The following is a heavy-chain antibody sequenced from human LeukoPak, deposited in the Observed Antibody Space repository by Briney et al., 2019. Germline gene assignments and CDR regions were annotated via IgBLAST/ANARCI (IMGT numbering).Heavy chain of an antibody. CDR2: IRNDGSNK. J-gene: IGHJ4*02. CDR1: GFTFSSYG. Sequence: GGSLRLSCAASGFTFSSYGMHWVRQAPGKGLEWVAFIRNDGSNKYYADSVKGRFTISRDNSKNTLYLQMNSLRAEDTAVYYCAKDSDIVVVPGAMRDFYFDYWGQGTPVTVSS. CDR3: AKDSDIVVVPGAMRDFYFDY. D-gene: IGHD2-2*01. V-gene: IGHV3-30*02.